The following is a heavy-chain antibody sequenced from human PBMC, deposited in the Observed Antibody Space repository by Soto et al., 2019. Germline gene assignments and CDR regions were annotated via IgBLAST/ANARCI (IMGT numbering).Heavy chain of an antibody. J-gene: IGHJ6*02. V-gene: IGHV3-30*18. Sequence: QVQLVESGGGVVQPGRSLRLSCAASGFTFSSYGMHWVRQAPGKGLEWVAVISYDGSNKYYADSVKGRFTISRDNSKNTLYLQMNSLRAEDTAVYYCAKVGELHYYYYGMDVWGQGTTVTVSS. CDR2: ISYDGSNK. CDR3: AKVGELHYYYYGMDV. D-gene: IGHD3-10*01. CDR1: GFTFSSYG.